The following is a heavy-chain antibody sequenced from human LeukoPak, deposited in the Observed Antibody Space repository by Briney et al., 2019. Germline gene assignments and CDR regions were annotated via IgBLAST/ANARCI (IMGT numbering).Heavy chain of an antibody. CDR1: GYTFTGYY. CDR3: ARAGSRGGERWYNWFDP. D-gene: IGHD2-15*01. V-gene: IGHV1-2*02. J-gene: IGHJ5*02. Sequence: GASVKVSCKASGYTFTGYYMHWVRQAPGQGLEWMGWINPNSGGTNYAQKFQGRVTMTRDTSISTAYMELSRLRSDDTAVYYCARAGSRGGERWYNWFDPWGQGTLVTVSS. CDR2: INPNSGGT.